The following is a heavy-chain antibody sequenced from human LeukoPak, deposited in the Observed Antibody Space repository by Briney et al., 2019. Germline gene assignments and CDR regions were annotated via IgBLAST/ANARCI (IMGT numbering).Heavy chain of an antibody. CDR1: GGSISSYY. CDR2: IYYSGST. CDR3: ARVDPDGSSTLEGFDY. J-gene: IGHJ4*02. D-gene: IGHD6-6*01. V-gene: IGHV4-59*01. Sequence: SETLSLTGTVSGGSISSYYWSWIRQPPGKGLEWIGYIYYSGSTNYNPSLKSRVTISVDTSKNQFSLKLSSVTAADTAVYYCARVDPDGSSTLEGFDYWGQGTLVTVSS.